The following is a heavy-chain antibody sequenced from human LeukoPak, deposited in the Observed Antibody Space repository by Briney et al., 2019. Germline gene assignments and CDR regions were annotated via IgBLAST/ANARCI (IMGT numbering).Heavy chain of an antibody. V-gene: IGHV3-21*01. CDR2: ISSSSSYI. Sequence: GGSLRLSCTTSGFSFGDYGMNWVRQAPGKGLEWVSSISSSSSYIYYADSVKGRFTISRDNAKNSLYLQMNSLRAEDTAVYYCAKDGYYDSSGYYYGYFDYWGQGTLVTVSS. CDR1: GFSFGDYG. D-gene: IGHD3-22*01. J-gene: IGHJ4*02. CDR3: AKDGYYDSSGYYYGYFDY.